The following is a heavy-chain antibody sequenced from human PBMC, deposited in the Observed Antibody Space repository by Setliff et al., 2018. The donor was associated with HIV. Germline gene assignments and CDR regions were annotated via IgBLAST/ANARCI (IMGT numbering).Heavy chain of an antibody. Sequence: KTSETLSLTCAVFGGSFSDFYWSWIRQPPGKGLEWIGSLYYRGTTYYNPSLKSRVTISTGTSNNQFSLTLSSVTAADTAVYYCARGVLITKRVTQTGGYYYYTDVWGKGTTVTVSS. CDR2: LYYRGTT. V-gene: IGHV4-34*01. J-gene: IGHJ6*03. D-gene: IGHD2-21*02. CDR1: GGSFSDFY. CDR3: ARGVLITKRVTQTGGYYYYTDV.